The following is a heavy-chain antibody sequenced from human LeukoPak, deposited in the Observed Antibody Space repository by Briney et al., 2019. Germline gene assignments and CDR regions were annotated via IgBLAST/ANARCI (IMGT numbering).Heavy chain of an antibody. V-gene: IGHV1-18*01. CDR3: ARFRLGDDAFDI. J-gene: IGHJ3*02. CDR2: ISAYNGNT. CDR1: GYTFTSYG. Sequence: ASVKVSCKASGYTFTSYGISWVRQAPGQGLEWMGWISAYNGNTNYAQKLQGRVTMTTDTSTSTAYMELSSLRSEDTAVYYCARFRLGDDAFDIWGQGTMVTVSS. D-gene: IGHD3-10*01.